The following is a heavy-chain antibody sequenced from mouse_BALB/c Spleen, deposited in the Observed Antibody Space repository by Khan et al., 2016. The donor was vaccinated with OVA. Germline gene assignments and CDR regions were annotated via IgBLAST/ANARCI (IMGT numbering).Heavy chain of an antibody. CDR1: GFTFSNYA. Sequence: DVMLVESGGGLVKPGGSLKVSCAPSGFTFSNYAMSWVRQTPEKRLEWVASISTGGTTYYPDSVKGRFTISRHNARNILYLQMSSLGAEDTAMYYCARDYWFVYWGQGTLVTVSA. CDR2: ISTGGTT. J-gene: IGHJ3*01. CDR3: ARDYWFVY. V-gene: IGHV5-6-5*01.